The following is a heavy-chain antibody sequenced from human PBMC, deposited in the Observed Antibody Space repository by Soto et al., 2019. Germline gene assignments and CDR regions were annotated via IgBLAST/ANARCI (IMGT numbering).Heavy chain of an antibody. D-gene: IGHD4-17*01. CDR2: IFSNDEK. CDR1: GFSLSNARMG. CDR3: ARMNPLGGSTVTTLMLDY. V-gene: IGHV2-26*01. J-gene: IGHJ4*02. Sequence: QVTLKESGPVLVKPTETLTLTCTVSGFSLSNARMGVSWLRQPPGKALEWLAHIFSNDEKSYSTSLKSRLTISKDTSKSQVVLTMTNMDPVDTATYYCARMNPLGGSTVTTLMLDYWGQGTLVTVSS.